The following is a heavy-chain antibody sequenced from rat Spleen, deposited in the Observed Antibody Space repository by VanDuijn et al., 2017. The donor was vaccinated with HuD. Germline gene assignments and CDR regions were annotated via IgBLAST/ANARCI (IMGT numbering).Heavy chain of an antibody. CDR1: GFSLTSYH. V-gene: IGHV2-32*01. J-gene: IGHJ4*01. CDR3: ARVRPGGMDA. CDR2: MWSDGDT. Sequence: QVQLKESGPGLVQPSQTLSLTCTVSGFSLTSYHVHWVRQPPGKGLEWMGVMWSDGDTSNNSALKSRLSNSRDTSKSQVFLKMSSLQTEDTATYYCARVRPGGMDAWGQGASVTVSS.